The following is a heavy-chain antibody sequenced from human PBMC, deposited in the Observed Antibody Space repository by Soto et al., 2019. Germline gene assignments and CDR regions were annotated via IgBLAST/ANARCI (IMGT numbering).Heavy chain of an antibody. V-gene: IGHV1-3*01. CDR2: INAGNGNT. CDR1: GYTFTSYA. CDR3: ARVVFTIFGVVNYYMDV. D-gene: IGHD3-3*01. J-gene: IGHJ6*03. Sequence: GASVKVSCKASGYTFTSYAMHWVRQAPGQRLEWMGWINAGNGNTKYSQKFQGRVTITRDTSASTAYMELSSLRSEDTAVYYCARVVFTIFGVVNYYMDVWGKGTTVTVSS.